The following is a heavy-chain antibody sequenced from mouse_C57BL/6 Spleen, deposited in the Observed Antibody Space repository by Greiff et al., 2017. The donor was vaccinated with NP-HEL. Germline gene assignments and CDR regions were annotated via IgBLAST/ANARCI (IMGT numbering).Heavy chain of an antibody. CDR2: IDPSDSYT. V-gene: IGHV1-59*01. J-gene: IGHJ3*01. D-gene: IGHD1-1*01. CDR3: AIPLYYYGSRGGFAY. CDR1: GYTFTSYW. Sequence: QVQLQQPGAELVRPGTSVKLSCKASGYTFTSYWMHWVKQRPGQGLEWIGVIDPSDSYTNYNQKFKGKATLTVDTSSSTAYMQLSCLTSEDSAVYYCAIPLYYYGSRGGFAYWGQGTLVTVSA.